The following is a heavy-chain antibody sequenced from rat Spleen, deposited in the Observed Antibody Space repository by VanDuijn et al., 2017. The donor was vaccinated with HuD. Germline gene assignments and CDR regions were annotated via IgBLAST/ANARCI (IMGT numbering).Heavy chain of an antibody. CDR1: GFTFSRYW. Sequence: EVQLVESDGGLVQPGRSLKLSCVASGFTFSRYWMYWIRQAPGKGLEWISSINIDGGRTYYRDSVKGRFTISRDNALSTLYLQRDSLRSEDTATYYCVRQGYLRDWYFDFWGPGTMVTVSS. V-gene: IGHV5-58*01. CDR3: VRQGYLRDWYFDF. CDR2: INIDGGRT. J-gene: IGHJ1*01. D-gene: IGHD2-7*01.